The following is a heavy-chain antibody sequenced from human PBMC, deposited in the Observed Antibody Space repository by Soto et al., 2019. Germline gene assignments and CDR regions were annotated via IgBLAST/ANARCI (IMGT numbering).Heavy chain of an antibody. V-gene: IGHV4-34*01. CDR1: GGSFSGYY. CDR2: INHSGST. Sequence: ETLSLTCAVYGGSFSGYYWSWIRQPPGKGLEWIGEINHSGSTNYNPSLKSRVTISVDTSKNQFSLKLSSVTAADTAVYYCARRRDSVVVRLQPFDYSGQGTLVTVSS. D-gene: IGHD2-15*01. CDR3: ARRRDSVVVRLQPFDY. J-gene: IGHJ4*02.